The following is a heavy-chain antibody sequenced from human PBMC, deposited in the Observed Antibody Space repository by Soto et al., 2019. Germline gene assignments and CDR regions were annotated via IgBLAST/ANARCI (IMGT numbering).Heavy chain of an antibody. D-gene: IGHD2-2*01. CDR3: ACHYILVVPAAMGPYYYYGMDV. CDR1: GYSFTSYW. Sequence: PGESLKISCKGSGYSFTSYWISWVRQMPGKGLEWMGRIDPSDSYTNYSPSFQGHVTISADKSISTAYLHWSSLKASDTAMYYCACHYILVVPAAMGPYYYYGMDVWGQGTTVTVSS. J-gene: IGHJ6*02. V-gene: IGHV5-10-1*01. CDR2: IDPSDSYT.